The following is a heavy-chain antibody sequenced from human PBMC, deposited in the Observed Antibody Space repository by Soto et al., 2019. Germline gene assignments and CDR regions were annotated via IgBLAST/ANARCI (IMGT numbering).Heavy chain of an antibody. CDR1: GFTLSNFA. J-gene: IGHJ6*02. CDR3: ARQLYAWGSYRDYYGMDV. V-gene: IGHV3-23*01. CDR2: VSGSGGST. D-gene: IGHD3-16*02. Sequence: GGSLRLSCAASGFTLSNFAMSWVRQAPGKGLEWVSAVSGSGGSTYYADSVKGRFTISRDNSKNTLYLQMNSLRAEDTAVYYCARQLYAWGSYRDYYGMDVWGQGTTVTVSS.